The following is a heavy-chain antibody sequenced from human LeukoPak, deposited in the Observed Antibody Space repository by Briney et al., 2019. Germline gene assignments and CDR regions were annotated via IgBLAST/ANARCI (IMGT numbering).Heavy chain of an antibody. CDR2: IYPGDSDT. CDR3: ARQYCSSTSCYTDDDAFDI. CDR1: GYTFTSYW. V-gene: IGHV5-51*01. J-gene: IGHJ3*02. D-gene: IGHD2-2*02. Sequence: GESLKISCKGSGYTFTSYWIGWVRQMPGKGLEWMGIIYPGDSDTRYSPSFQGLVTISADKSISTAYLQWSSLKASDTAMYYCARQYCSSTSCYTDDDAFDIWGQGTMVTVSS.